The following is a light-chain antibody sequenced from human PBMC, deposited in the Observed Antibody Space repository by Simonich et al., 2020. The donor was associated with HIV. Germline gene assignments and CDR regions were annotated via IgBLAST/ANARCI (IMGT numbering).Light chain of an antibody. J-gene: IGLJ2*01. CDR2: RNN. CDR1: NSNIGSNT. V-gene: IGLV1-44*01. CDR3: AAWDDSLNGHVI. Sequence: QSVLTQPPSASGTPGQRVTISCSGSNSNIGSNTVNWYQQLPGTAPKLRIYRNNQRPSGVPDRFFGSKSGTAASLAISGLQSEDEADYYCAAWDDSLNGHVIFGGGTKLTVV.